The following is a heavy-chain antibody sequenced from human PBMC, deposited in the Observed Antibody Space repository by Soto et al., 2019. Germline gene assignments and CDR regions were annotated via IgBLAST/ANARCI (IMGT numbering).Heavy chain of an antibody. CDR2: ISPYNDYT. CDR3: ARGGYYDNSWGKLSHYGLDV. Sequence: QVHLVQSAAEVKKPGASVKVSCKASGYTFIRYGITWVRQAPGQGLEWLGWISPYNDYTIYAQKLQGRVTLTTDTSTGTLHMXVRGLKSDDTAVYYCARGGYYDNSWGKLSHYGLDVWGQGTSVTVSS. CDR1: GYTFIRYG. J-gene: IGHJ6*02. V-gene: IGHV1-18*01. D-gene: IGHD3-16*01.